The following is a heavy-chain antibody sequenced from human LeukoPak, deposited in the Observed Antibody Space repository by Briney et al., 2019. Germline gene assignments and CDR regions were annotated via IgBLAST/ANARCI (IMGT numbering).Heavy chain of an antibody. D-gene: IGHD6-19*01. V-gene: IGHV1-69*13. J-gene: IGHJ4*02. CDR3: ASDEGLAGTFDY. CDR1: GGTFSSYA. Sequence: SVKVSCKASGGTFSSYAISWVRQAPGQGLEWMGGIIPIFGTANYAQKFQGRVTITADESTSTAYMELSSLRSEDTAVYYCASDEGLAGTFDYWGQGTLVTVSS. CDR2: IIPIFGTA.